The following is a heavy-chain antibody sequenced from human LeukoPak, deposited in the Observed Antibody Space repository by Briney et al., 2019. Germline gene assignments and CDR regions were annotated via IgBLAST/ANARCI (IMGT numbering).Heavy chain of an antibody. CDR3: ARVTYYYDSSAQL. D-gene: IGHD3-22*01. Sequence: PSETLSLTCTVSGGSISSSSYYWGWIRQPPGEGLEWIGYIYYSGSTYYNPSLKSRVTISVDTSKNQFSLKLSSVTAADTAVYYCARVTYYYDSSAQLWGQGTLVTVSS. J-gene: IGHJ4*02. CDR2: IYYSGST. CDR1: GGSISSSSYY. V-gene: IGHV4-30-4*08.